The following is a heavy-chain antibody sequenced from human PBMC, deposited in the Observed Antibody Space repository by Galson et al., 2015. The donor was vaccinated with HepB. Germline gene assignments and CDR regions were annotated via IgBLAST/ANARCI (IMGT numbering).Heavy chain of an antibody. Sequence: SLRLSCAASGFTFSSYWMHWVRQAPGKGLVWVSRINSDGSRTSYADSVKGRFTISRDNAKNTLYLQMNSLRAEDTAVYYCAKGVDIAAAGSYFDYWGQGTLVTVSS. D-gene: IGHD6-13*01. CDR3: AKGVDIAAAGSYFDY. CDR2: INSDGSRT. CDR1: GFTFSSYW. J-gene: IGHJ4*02. V-gene: IGHV3-74*01.